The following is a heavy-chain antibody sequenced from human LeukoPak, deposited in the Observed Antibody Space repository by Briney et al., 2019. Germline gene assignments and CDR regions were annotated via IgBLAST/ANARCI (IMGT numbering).Heavy chain of an antibody. CDR2: LDPEDGET. Sequence: AASVKVSCKVSGYTLTELSMHWVRQAPGKGLEWMGGLDPEDGETIYAQKLQGRVTMTEDTSTDTAYMELSGLRSEDTAVYYCATNGYSYDYSPYYYMDVWGKGTTVTVSS. D-gene: IGHD5-18*01. CDR3: ATNGYSYDYSPYYYMDV. J-gene: IGHJ6*03. CDR1: GYTLTELS. V-gene: IGHV1-24*01.